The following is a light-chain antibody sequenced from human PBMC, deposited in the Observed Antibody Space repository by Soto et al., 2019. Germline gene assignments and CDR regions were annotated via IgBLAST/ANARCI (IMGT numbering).Light chain of an antibody. CDR2: EGS. V-gene: IGLV2-23*01. CDR3: CSYAGSSTSLYV. CDR1: SSDVGGYAY. Sequence: QSALTQPPSASGSPGQSVTISCTGTSSDVGGYAYVSWYQQHPGKAPKLMIYEGSKRRSGVSNRFSGSKSGNTASLTISGLQAEDEADYYCCSYAGSSTSLYVFGTGTKLTVL. J-gene: IGLJ1*01.